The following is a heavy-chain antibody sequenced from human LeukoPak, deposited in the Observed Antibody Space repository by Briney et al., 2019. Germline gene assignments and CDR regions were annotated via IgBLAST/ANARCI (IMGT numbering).Heavy chain of an antibody. CDR1: GYTFTSYY. V-gene: IGHV1-46*01. CDR3: ARDIGNFFDY. J-gene: IGHJ4*02. D-gene: IGHD4-23*01. Sequence: ASVKVSCKASGYTFTSYYMHWVRQAPGQGLEWMGIINPSGGSTSYAQKLQGRVTMTTDTSTSTAYMELRSLRSDDTAVYYCARDIGNFFDYWGQGTLVTVSS. CDR2: INPSGGST.